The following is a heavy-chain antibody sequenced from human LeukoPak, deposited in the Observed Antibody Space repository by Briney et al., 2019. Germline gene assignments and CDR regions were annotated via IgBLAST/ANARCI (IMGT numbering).Heavy chain of an antibody. Sequence: GGSLRLSCAASGFTFSSYSMNWVRQAPGKGLEWVSSISSSSSYIYYVDSVKGRFTISRDNAKNSLYLQMNSLRAEDTAVYYCARDATVTDFDYWGQGTLVTVSS. CDR1: GFTFSSYS. CDR3: ARDATVTDFDY. V-gene: IGHV3-21*01. J-gene: IGHJ4*02. CDR2: ISSSSSYI. D-gene: IGHD4-17*01.